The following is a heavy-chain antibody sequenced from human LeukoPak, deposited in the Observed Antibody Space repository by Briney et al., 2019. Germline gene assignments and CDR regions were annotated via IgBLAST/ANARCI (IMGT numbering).Heavy chain of an antibody. V-gene: IGHV3-7*01. CDR1: GFTFSSYW. J-gene: IGHJ4*02. D-gene: IGHD3-22*01. CDR2: IKQDGSEK. CDR3: ARVSTMIVVVGYYFDY. Sequence: GGSLRLSCAASGFTFSSYWMSWVRQAPGKGLEWVANIKQDGSEKYYVDSVKGRFTISRDNAKNSLYLQMNSLRAEDTAVYYCARVSTMIVVVGYYFDYWGQGTLVTVSS.